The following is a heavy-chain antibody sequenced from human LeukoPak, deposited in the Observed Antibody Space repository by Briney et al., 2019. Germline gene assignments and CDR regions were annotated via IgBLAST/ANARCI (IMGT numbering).Heavy chain of an antibody. D-gene: IGHD3-22*01. J-gene: IGHJ5*02. CDR1: GGSISTSSYY. CDR3: ARVCHGMIVVGKPNWFDP. V-gene: IGHV4-39*07. Sequence: PSETLSLTCTVSGGSISTSSYYWGWIRQPPGKGLECIGNIYYSGSTYYNPSLKSRVTISVDTSKNQFSLKLSSVTAADTAVYYCARVCHGMIVVGKPNWFDPWGQGTLVTVSS. CDR2: IYYSGST.